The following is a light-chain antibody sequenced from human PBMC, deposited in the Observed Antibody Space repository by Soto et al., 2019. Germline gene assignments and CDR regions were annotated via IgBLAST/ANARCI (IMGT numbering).Light chain of an antibody. CDR1: QSINSE. CDR2: GAS. V-gene: IGKV3-15*01. J-gene: IGKJ2*01. Sequence: EIVMTQSPATLSLSPGERAALSCRASQSINSELAWYQQKPGQPPRLLIHGASTRATGVPARFTGSESGSEFPLTISVLQSEDFAVYYCQEGHNWPLTFGQGTRLEI. CDR3: QEGHNWPLT.